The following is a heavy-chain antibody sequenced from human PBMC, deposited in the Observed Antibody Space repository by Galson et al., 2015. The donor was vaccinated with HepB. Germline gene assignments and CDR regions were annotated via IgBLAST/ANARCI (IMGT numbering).Heavy chain of an antibody. CDR2: TIPIFGTA. D-gene: IGHD4-11*01. V-gene: IGHV1-69*06. CDR3: SGTTTVTSDYYYYGMDV. CDR1: GVTFSSYA. J-gene: IGHJ6*02. Sequence: SVKVSCKASGVTFSSYAISWVRQAPGQGLEWMGGTIPIFGTANYAQKFQGRVTITADKSTSTAYMELSSLRSEDTAVYYCSGTTTVTSDYYYYGMDVWGQGTTVTVSS.